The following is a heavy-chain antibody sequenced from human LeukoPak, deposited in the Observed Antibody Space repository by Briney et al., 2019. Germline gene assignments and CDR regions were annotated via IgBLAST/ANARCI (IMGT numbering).Heavy chain of an antibody. CDR2: IKQDGSEK. Sequence: PSETLSLTCTVSGGSISSYYWSWIRQPPGKGLEWVANIKQDGSEKYYVDSVKGRFTISRDNAKNSLYLQMNSLRAEDTAVYYCARDHDSSSWLDAFDIWGQGTMVTVSS. V-gene: IGHV3-7*01. CDR1: GGSISSYY. D-gene: IGHD6-13*01. CDR3: ARDHDSSSWLDAFDI. J-gene: IGHJ3*02.